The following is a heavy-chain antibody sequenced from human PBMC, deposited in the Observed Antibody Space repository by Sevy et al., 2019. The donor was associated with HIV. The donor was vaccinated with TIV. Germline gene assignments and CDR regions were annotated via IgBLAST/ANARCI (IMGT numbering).Heavy chain of an antibody. J-gene: IGHJ4*02. CDR1: GYTLTELS. Sequence: ASVKVSCKVSGYTLTELSMHWVRQAPGKGLEWMGGFDPEDGETIYAQKFQGRVTMTEDTSTDTAYMEPSSLRSEDTAVYYCASWRRFLEWLLSPYFDYWGQGTLVTVSS. D-gene: IGHD3-3*01. CDR2: FDPEDGET. V-gene: IGHV1-24*01. CDR3: ASWRRFLEWLLSPYFDY.